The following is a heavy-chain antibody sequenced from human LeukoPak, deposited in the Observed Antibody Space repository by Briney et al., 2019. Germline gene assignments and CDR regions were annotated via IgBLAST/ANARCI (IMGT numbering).Heavy chain of an antibody. J-gene: IGHJ4*02. Sequence: SETLSLTCAVYGGSFSGYYWSWIRQPPGKGLEWIGEINHSGSTNYNPSLKSRVTISVDTSKSQFSLKLSSVTAADTAVYYCARGSGGTIDYWGQGTLVTVSS. V-gene: IGHV4-34*01. CDR2: INHSGST. CDR1: GGSFSGYY. D-gene: IGHD3-16*01. CDR3: ARGSGGTIDY.